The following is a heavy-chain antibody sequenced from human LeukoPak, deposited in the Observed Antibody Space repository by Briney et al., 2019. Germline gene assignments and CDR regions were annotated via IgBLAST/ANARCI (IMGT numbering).Heavy chain of an antibody. J-gene: IGHJ5*02. CDR3: ARSIVGATHWFDP. V-gene: IGHV4-59*08. CDR1: GAAVSIYY. Sequence: SETLSLTCTVSGAAVSIYYWSWIRQPPGKGLEWIGYIYYSGSTNYNPSLKSRVTISVDTSKNQFSLKLSSVTAADTAVYYCARSIVGATHWFDPWGQGTLVTVSS. CDR2: IYYSGST. D-gene: IGHD1-26*01.